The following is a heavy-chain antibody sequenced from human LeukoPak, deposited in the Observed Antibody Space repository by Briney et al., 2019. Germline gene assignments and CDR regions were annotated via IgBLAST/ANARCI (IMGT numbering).Heavy chain of an antibody. D-gene: IGHD1-26*01. CDR1: GFTFSTYA. Sequence: GGSLRLSCVASGFTFSTYAMSWVRQVPGRGLEWVSSIPDSGGRTYYADSVKGRFTISRDDSRNALYLQMNSLRAEDTAVYSCAKQGSSGSYSPVYYWGQGPLVTVSS. V-gene: IGHV3-23*01. J-gene: IGHJ4*02. CDR2: IPDSGGRT. CDR3: AKQGSSGSYSPVYY.